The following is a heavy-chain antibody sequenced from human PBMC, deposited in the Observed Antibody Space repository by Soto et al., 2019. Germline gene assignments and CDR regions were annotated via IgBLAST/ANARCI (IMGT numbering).Heavy chain of an antibody. V-gene: IGHV1-18*01. CDR3: VRDGGTVTIFFDY. CDR2: VSYNINT. J-gene: IGHJ4*02. CDR1: GYSFSDCG. D-gene: IGHD4-17*01. Sequence: ASVKVSCKASGYSFSDCGITWVRQAPGQGLEWMGWVSYNINTKYAQKFQGRVTMTTDISTSTAYMELRSLRSDDTAVYYCVRDGGTVTIFFDYWGQGTLVTVSS.